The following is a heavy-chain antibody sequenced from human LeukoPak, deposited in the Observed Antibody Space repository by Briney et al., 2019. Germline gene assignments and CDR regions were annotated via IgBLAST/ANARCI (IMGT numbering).Heavy chain of an antibody. J-gene: IGHJ4*02. D-gene: IGHD6-6*01. V-gene: IGHV1-18*01. Sequence: ASVKVSCKTSGYTFTNYGISWLRQAPGQGLEWMGWISAYNGDTNYAQKVQGRVTMTTDTSTSTAYVELRSLRSDDTAVYYCARGPSSVATRQDFWGQGTLVTVSS. CDR2: ISAYNGDT. CDR3: ARGPSSVATRQDF. CDR1: GYTFTNYG.